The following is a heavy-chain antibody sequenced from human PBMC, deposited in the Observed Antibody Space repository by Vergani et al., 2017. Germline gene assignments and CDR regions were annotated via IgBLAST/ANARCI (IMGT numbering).Heavy chain of an antibody. CDR1: GFTFSGYA. CDR2: ISSNGGST. D-gene: IGHD3-3*01. CDR3: VKAYDFWSGYFYY. J-gene: IGHJ4*02. Sequence: EVQLVESGGGLVQPGGSLRLSCSASGFTFSGYAMHWVRQAPGKGLEYVSAISSNGGSTYYADSVKGRFTISRDNSKNTLYLQMSSLRAEDTAVYYCVKAYDFWSGYFYYWGQGTLVTVSS. V-gene: IGHV3-64D*06.